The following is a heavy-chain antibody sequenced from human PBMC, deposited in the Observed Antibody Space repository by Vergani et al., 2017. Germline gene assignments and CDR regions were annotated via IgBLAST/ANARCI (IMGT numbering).Heavy chain of an antibody. D-gene: IGHD2-2*01. J-gene: IGHJ6*02. V-gene: IGHV1-2*02. CDR2: INPNSGGT. Sequence: QVQLVQSGAEVKKPGSSVKVSCKASGGTFSSYAISWVRQAPGQGLEWMGWINPNSGGTNYAQKFQGRVTMTRDTSISTAYMELSRLRSDDTAVYYCARDTIVVVPAAIYGNYYYGMDVWGQGTTVTVSS. CDR1: GGTFSSYA. CDR3: ARDTIVVVPAAIYGNYYYGMDV.